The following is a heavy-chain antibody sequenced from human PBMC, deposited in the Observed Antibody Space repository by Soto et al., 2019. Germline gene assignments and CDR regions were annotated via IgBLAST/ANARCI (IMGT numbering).Heavy chain of an antibody. D-gene: IGHD2-2*02. Sequence: PXEILSLTCAVYGGSVSGYYWSWIRNNPGKGLEWIGEINHSGSTNYNPSLKSRVTISVDTSKNQFSLKLSSVTAADTAVYYCARGCRSTRCYMGNWFDHWGQGTLVTVSS. J-gene: IGHJ5*02. CDR3: ARGCRSTRCYMGNWFDH. CDR1: GGSVSGYY. V-gene: IGHV4-34*01. CDR2: INHSGST.